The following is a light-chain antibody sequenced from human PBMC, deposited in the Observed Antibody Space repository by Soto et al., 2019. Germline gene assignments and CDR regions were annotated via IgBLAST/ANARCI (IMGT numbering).Light chain of an antibody. V-gene: IGKV2-30*01. Sequence: DVVMTQSPLSLPVTVGQQASVCCRWRQSLVYSDGDTYLNWFQQRPGQAPRRIIYKVYNRDSGVPDRISGSGSGTDFTLKISRVEAEDVGVYYCMQGTHWPPITCGQGTRLEIK. CDR1: QSLVYSDGDTY. CDR2: KVY. CDR3: MQGTHWPPIT. J-gene: IGKJ5*01.